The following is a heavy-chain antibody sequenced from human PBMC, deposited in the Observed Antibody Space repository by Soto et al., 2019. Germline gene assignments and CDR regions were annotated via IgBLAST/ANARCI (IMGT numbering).Heavy chain of an antibody. J-gene: IGHJ4*02. V-gene: IGHV1-69*01. CDR2: IIPIFGTA. CDR3: ASSSGIAVAGGFDY. D-gene: IGHD6-19*01. Sequence: VQLLESGGGLVQPGGSLRLSCAASGFTFSSYAISWVRQAPGQGLEWMGGIIPIFGTANYAQKFQGRVTITADESTSTAYMELSSLRSEDTAVYYCASSSGIAVAGGFDYWGQGTLVTVSS. CDR1: GFTFSSYA.